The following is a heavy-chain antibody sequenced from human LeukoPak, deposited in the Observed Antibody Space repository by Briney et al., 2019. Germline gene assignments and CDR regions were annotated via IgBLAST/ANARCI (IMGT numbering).Heavy chain of an antibody. D-gene: IGHD4-17*01. Sequence: GGSLRLSCAASGFTFSSYEMNWGRQAPGKGLEWVSYISSSGSSIYYADSVKGRCTISRNNAKNTMYMQMNSLRAEDTAVYYCARDYGDYGNDYWGQGTLVTVSS. V-gene: IGHV3-48*03. CDR1: GFTFSSYE. CDR2: ISSSGSSI. J-gene: IGHJ4*02. CDR3: ARDYGDYGNDY.